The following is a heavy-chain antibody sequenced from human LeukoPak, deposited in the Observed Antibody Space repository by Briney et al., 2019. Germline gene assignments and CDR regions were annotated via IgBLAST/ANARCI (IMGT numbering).Heavy chain of an antibody. Sequence: KPSETLSLTCAVSGYSISSGYYWGWIRQPPGKGLEWIGSIYHSGSTYYNPSLTSRATIAVDTSKNQFSLKLSSVTAADTAVYYCARDSSYYGSGSYYNQGWFDPWGQGTLVTVSS. V-gene: IGHV4-38-2*02. D-gene: IGHD3-10*01. J-gene: IGHJ5*02. CDR3: ARDSSYYGSGSYYNQGWFDP. CDR2: IYHSGST. CDR1: GYSISSGYY.